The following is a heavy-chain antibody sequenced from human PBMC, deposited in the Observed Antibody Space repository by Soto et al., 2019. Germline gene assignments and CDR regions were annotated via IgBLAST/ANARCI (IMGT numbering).Heavy chain of an antibody. J-gene: IGHJ4*02. CDR1: GFTFSSYA. CDR3: AKEYSSSWYYFDY. D-gene: IGHD6-13*01. V-gene: IGHV3-23*01. Sequence: GGSLRLSCAASGFTFSSYAMNWVRQAPGKGLEWVSTISGSGDSTYYADSLKGRFTISRDNSKNILYLQMNSLRAEDTAVYYCAKEYSSSWYYFDYWGQGTLVTVSS. CDR2: ISGSGDST.